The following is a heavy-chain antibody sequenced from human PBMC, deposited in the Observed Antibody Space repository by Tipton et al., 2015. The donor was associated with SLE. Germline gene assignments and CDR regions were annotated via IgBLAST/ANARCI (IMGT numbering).Heavy chain of an antibody. D-gene: IGHD5-12*01. V-gene: IGHV4-38-2*02. CDR1: GYSISSGYY. J-gene: IGHJ6*03. Sequence: GLVKPSETLSLTCTVSGYSISSGYYWGWIRQPPGKGLEWIGSIYYSGSTYYNPSLKSRVTISVDTSKNQFSLKLSSVTAADTAVYYCARGGHKANFYYMDVWGKGTTVTVSS. CDR2: IYYSGST. CDR3: ARGGHKANFYYMDV.